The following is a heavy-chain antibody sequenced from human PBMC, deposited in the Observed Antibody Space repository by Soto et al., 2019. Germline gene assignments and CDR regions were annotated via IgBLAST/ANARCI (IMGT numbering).Heavy chain of an antibody. CDR1: GDSVSSNSAA. V-gene: IGHV6-1*01. CDR3: AGTTSHQWYYMDV. Sequence: SQTLSLTCAISGDSVSSNSAAWNWIRLSPSRGLEWLARTYYRSRWYNDYAVSVRSRITINPDTSKNQFSLQLTSVTPEDTAVYYCAGTTSHQWYYMDVWGKGTTVTVSS. J-gene: IGHJ6*03. D-gene: IGHD1-7*01. CDR2: TYYRSRWYN.